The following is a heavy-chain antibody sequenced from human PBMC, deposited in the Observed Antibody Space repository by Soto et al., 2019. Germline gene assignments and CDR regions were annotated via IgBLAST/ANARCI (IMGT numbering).Heavy chain of an antibody. CDR1: GFTFSSYG. V-gene: IGHV3-30*03. J-gene: IGHJ3*02. Sequence: PGGSLRLSCAASGFTFSSYGMHWVRQAPGKGLEWVAVISYDGSNKYYADSVKGRFTISRDNSKNTLYLQMNSLRAEDTAVYYCASSTMVDAFDIWGQGTMVTVSS. D-gene: IGHD5-12*01. CDR3: ASSTMVDAFDI. CDR2: ISYDGSNK.